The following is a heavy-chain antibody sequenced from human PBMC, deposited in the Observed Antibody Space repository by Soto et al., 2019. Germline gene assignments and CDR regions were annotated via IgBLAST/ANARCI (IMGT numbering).Heavy chain of an antibody. D-gene: IGHD1-26*01. Sequence: QVQLVQSGGGVVQPGRSLRLSCVVSGLNFSNYAMHWVRQAPGKGLEWVAVIIYDGSKKYDAESVEGRFTVSRDNSKNTLYLQMNSLSADDTAVYYCAKDSNSGSCGWWGYFDYWGQGTLVTVSS. CDR1: GLNFSNYA. CDR2: IIYDGSKK. V-gene: IGHV3-30*18. CDR3: AKDSNSGSCGWWGYFDY. J-gene: IGHJ4*02.